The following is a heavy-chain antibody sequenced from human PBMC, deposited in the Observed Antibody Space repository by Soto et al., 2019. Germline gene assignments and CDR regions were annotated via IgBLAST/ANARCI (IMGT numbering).Heavy chain of an antibody. D-gene: IGHD6-19*01. Sequence: PGGSLRLSCGASGFTVSGMFMNWVRQAPGKGLEWVSVIYPAGPTYYADSVKGRFTISRDNSKNTLFLQLNNLRAEDTAVYYCARDADSSGLHYWGQGILVTVSS. CDR2: IYPAGPT. V-gene: IGHV3-53*01. J-gene: IGHJ4*02. CDR3: ARDADSSGLHY. CDR1: GFTVSGMF.